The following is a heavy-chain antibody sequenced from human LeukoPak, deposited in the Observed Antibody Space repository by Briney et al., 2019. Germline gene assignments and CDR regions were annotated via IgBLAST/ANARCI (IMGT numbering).Heavy chain of an antibody. CDR2: INHSGST. CDR3: ARAMGGFLEWTPLDY. Sequence: SETLSLTCAVYGGSFSGYYWSWIRQPPGKGLEWIGEINHSGSTNYNPSLKSRVTISVDTSKNQFSLKLSSVTAADTAVYYCARAMGGFLEWTPLDYWGQGTLVTVSS. CDR1: GGSFSGYY. J-gene: IGHJ4*02. V-gene: IGHV4-34*01. D-gene: IGHD3-3*01.